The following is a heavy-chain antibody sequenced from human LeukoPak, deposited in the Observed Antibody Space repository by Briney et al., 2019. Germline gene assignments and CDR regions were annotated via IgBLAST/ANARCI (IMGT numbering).Heavy chain of an antibody. CDR1: GGSISSYY. Sequence: SETPSLTCTVSGGSISSYYWSWIRQPPGKGLEWIGYIYYSGSTNYNPSLKSRVTISVDTSKNQFSLKLSSVTAADTAVYYCAREVAGSGLSYNWFDPWGQGTLVTVSS. V-gene: IGHV4-59*01. J-gene: IGHJ5*02. CDR3: AREVAGSGLSYNWFDP. D-gene: IGHD6-19*01. CDR2: IYYSGST.